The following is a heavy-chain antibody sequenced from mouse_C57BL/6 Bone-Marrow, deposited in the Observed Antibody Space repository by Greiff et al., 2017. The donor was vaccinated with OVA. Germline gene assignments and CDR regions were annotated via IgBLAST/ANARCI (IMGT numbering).Heavy chain of an antibody. Sequence: EVKLMESGPGLVKPSQTVFLTCTVTGISITTGNYRWSWIRQFPGNKLEWIGYIYYSGTITYNPSLTNRTTITRDTPKNQFFLEMNSLTAEDTATYYGARDYDKSYWYFDVWGTGTTVTVSS. D-gene: IGHD2-12*01. CDR3: ARDYDKSYWYFDV. CDR1: GISITTGNYR. J-gene: IGHJ1*03. CDR2: IYYSGTI. V-gene: IGHV3-5*01.